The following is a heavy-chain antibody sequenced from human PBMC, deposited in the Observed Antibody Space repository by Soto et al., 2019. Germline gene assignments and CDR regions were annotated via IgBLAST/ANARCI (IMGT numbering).Heavy chain of an antibody. J-gene: IGHJ6*02. CDR2: IYTGGGT. CDR3: ARGAVAGVDYGMGV. D-gene: IGHD6-13*01. CDR1: GASMSTYY. Sequence: QVQLQGSGPRLVKPSETLSLTCTVSGASMSTYYWSWVRQPAGKGLEWIGRIYTGGGTNYNPSLKSRVTMSVDTSKRQFSLKLNSVTAADTAVYYCARGAVAGVDYGMGVWGQGTTVTVSS. V-gene: IGHV4-4*07.